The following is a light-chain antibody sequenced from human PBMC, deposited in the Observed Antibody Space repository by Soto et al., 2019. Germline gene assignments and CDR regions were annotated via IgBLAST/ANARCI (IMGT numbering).Light chain of an antibody. CDR3: MQATQLPWT. Sequence: IAMTQTPLSSAVTLGQPASISCRSRQSLEDSDGNSYLSWLHQRPGQPPRLLIYKMSNRLSGVPDRFSGSGAGTVFTLRISRVEADDGGLYYCMQATQLPWTFGQGTKVDIK. J-gene: IGKJ1*01. CDR2: KMS. V-gene: IGKV2-24*01. CDR1: QSLEDSDGNSY.